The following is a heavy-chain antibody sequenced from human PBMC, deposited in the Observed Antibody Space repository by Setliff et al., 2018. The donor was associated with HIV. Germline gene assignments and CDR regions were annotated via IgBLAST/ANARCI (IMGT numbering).Heavy chain of an antibody. CDR1: GGTFSSYT. CDR2: IIPIFGTT. D-gene: IGHD1-7*01. V-gene: IGHV1-69*13. J-gene: IGHJ6*03. Sequence: ASVKVSCKASGGTFSSYTISWVRQAPGQGLEWMGGIIPIFGTTNYAQKFQGRVTITADESTSTAYMELSSLRSEDTAVYYCARDRYTWNYGKNYMDVWGKGTTVTVSS. CDR3: ARDRYTWNYGKNYMDV.